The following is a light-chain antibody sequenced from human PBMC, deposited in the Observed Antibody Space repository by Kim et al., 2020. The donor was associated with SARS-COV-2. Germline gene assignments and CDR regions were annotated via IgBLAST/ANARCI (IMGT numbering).Light chain of an antibody. J-gene: IGKJ2*01. V-gene: IGKV3-20*01. CDR2: GAS. CDR3: QQYGSSPMYT. CDR1: QSVSSSY. Sequence: SPGERATRSCRASQSVSSSYLACYQQKPGQAPRLLIYGASSRATGIPDRFSGSGSGTDFTLTISRLEPEDFAVYYCQQYGSSPMYTFGQGTKLEI.